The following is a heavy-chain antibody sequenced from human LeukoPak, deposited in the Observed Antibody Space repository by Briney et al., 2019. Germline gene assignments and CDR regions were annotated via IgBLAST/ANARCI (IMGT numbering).Heavy chain of an antibody. J-gene: IGHJ5*02. V-gene: IGHV4-4*07. CDR3: ARGGKAAAGTWFDP. Sequence: SETLSLTCTVSGDSISNYYWSWIRQPAGKGLEWIGRIYTSESTNYNPSLKSRVTISLDTSKNQFSLMLSSVTAADTAVYYCARGGKAAAGTWFDPWGQGTLVTVSS. CDR2: IYTSEST. D-gene: IGHD6-13*01. CDR1: GDSISNYY.